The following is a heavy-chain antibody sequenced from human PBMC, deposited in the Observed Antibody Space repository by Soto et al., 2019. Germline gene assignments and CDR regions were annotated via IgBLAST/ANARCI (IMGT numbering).Heavy chain of an antibody. J-gene: IGHJ1*01. CDR2: IYHSGST. Sequence: SETLSLTCAVSGGSISSSNWWSWVRQPPGKGLELIGEIYHSGSTNYNPSLKSRVTISVDKSKNQSSLKLSSVTAADTAVYYCASQGATEYFQHSCPGTLVTVSS. CDR3: ASQGATEYFQH. V-gene: IGHV4-4*02. D-gene: IGHD1-26*01. CDR1: GGSISSSNW.